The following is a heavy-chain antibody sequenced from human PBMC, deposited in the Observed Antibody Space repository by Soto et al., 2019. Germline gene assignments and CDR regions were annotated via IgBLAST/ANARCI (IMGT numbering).Heavy chain of an antibody. D-gene: IGHD6-13*01. V-gene: IGHV1-69*13. Sequence: GASVKVSCKASGGTFSSYAISWVRQVPGQGLEWMGGIIPIFGTANYAQKFQGRVTITADESTSTAYMELSSLRSEDTAVYYCARGFSSWYDYYYYYGMDVWGQGTTVTVSS. CDR3: ARGFSSWYDYYYYYGMDV. CDR1: GGTFSSYA. J-gene: IGHJ6*02. CDR2: IIPIFGTA.